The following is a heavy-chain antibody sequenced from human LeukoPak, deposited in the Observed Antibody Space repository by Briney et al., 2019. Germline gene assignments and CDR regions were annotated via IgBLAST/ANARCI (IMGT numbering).Heavy chain of an antibody. Sequence: GRSLRLSCAASGFTFSSSGMHWVRQAPGKGLEWVAVIWYGGSNKYYADSVKGRFTISRDNSKNTLYLQMNSLRAEDTAVYYCAKADYGGNFLDYWGQGTLVTASS. CDR2: IWYGGSNK. D-gene: IGHD4-23*01. V-gene: IGHV3-30*18. J-gene: IGHJ4*02. CDR3: AKADYGGNFLDY. CDR1: GFTFSSSG.